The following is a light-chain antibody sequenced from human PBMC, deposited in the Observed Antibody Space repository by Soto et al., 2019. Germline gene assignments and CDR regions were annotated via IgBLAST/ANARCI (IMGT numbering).Light chain of an antibody. Sequence: DIQMTQSPASLSASVGDRVTITCRASQDINIFLSWFQQRPGQAPRLLIYAASKLQPGVPSRFSGGSSGSDFSFTIDKLQPEDFATYYCQQYDRLPPTFGRGTKL. J-gene: IGKJ2*01. V-gene: IGKV1-33*01. CDR2: AAS. CDR3: QQYDRLPPT. CDR1: QDINIF.